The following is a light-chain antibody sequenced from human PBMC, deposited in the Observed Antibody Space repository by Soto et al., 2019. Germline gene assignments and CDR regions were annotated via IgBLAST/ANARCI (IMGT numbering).Light chain of an antibody. Sequence: QSALTKPSSLSGSPRQSITLSCPGTSSDVGGYNFVSWYQQHPGKAPELMIYEVSNRPSGVSNRFSGSKSGNTASLTISGLQAEDEADYYCSSFTSGSTLFGTGTKVT. CDR1: SSDVGGYNF. CDR3: SSFTSGSTL. V-gene: IGLV2-14*01. J-gene: IGLJ1*01. CDR2: EVS.